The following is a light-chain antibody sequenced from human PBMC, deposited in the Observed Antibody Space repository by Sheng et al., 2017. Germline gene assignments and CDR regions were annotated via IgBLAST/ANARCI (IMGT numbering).Light chain of an antibody. CDR1: QTISGW. J-gene: IGKJ2*01. V-gene: IGKV1-5*03. Sequence: DIQMTQSPATLSASVGDRVTITCRASQTISGWLAWYQQKPGKAPNLLIYKASSLESGVPSRFSGSGSGTEYTLTISSLQPDDFATYYCQQYNTFSPYTFGQGTKVEMK. CDR2: KAS. CDR3: QQYNTFSPYT.